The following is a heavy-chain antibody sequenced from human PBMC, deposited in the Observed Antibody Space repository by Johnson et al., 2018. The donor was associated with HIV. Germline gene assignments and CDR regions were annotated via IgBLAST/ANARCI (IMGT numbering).Heavy chain of an antibody. J-gene: IGHJ3*01. Sequence: VQLVESGGGVVQPGRSLRLSCAASGFTFSTYAMHWVRQAPGKGLEWVAVISSDESNKYYADSVKGRFTISRDNSQNTLFLQMDSRRADDTAVDYCAREGVSVSYYDAFDLWGQGTMVTVSS. D-gene: IGHD1-26*01. CDR3: AREGVSVSYYDAFDL. V-gene: IGHV3-30*04. CDR1: GFTFSTYA. CDR2: ISSDESNK.